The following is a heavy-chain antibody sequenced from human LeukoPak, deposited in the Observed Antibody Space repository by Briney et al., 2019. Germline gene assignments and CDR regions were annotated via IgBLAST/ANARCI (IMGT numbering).Heavy chain of an antibody. J-gene: IGHJ6*03. V-gene: IGHV1-2*02. D-gene: IGHD2-2*01. CDR1: GYTFTGYY. CDR2: INPNSGGT. CDR3: ARGVYCSSTSCYGAFGGYYYYYYMDV. Sequence: ASVKVSCKASGYTFTGYYMHWVRQAPGQGLEWMGWINPNSGGTNYAQKFQGRVTMTRDTSISTAYMELSRLRSDDTAVYYCARGVYCSSTSCYGAFGGYYYYYYMDVWGKGTTVTVSS.